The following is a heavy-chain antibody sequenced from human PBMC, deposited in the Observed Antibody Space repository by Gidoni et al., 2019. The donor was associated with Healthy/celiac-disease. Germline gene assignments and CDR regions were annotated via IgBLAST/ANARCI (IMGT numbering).Heavy chain of an antibody. CDR1: GFTFSSYG. CDR3: ARNQYSSGWYAFDY. D-gene: IGHD6-19*01. Sequence: QMQLVESGGGVVQPGRSLRLSCAASGFTFSSYGMHWVRQAPGKGLEWVAVIWYDGSNKYYADSVKGRFTISRDKSKNTLYLQMNSLRAEDTAVYYCARNQYSSGWYAFDYWGQGTLVTVSS. J-gene: IGHJ4*02. CDR2: IWYDGSNK. V-gene: IGHV3-33*01.